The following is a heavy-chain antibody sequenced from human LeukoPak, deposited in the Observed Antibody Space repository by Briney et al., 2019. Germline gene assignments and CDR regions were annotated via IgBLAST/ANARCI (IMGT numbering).Heavy chain of an antibody. CDR2: ISSSSSTI. CDR1: GFTFSSYG. D-gene: IGHD4-17*01. Sequence: PGGSLRLSCTASGFTFSSYGMTWVRQAPGKGLEWVSYISSSSSTIYYADSVKGRFTISRDNAKNSLYLQMNSLRAEDTAVYYCARDHEDYGDYLSRYYYYGMDVWGQGTTVTVSS. CDR3: ARDHEDYGDYLSRYYYYGMDV. V-gene: IGHV3-48*01. J-gene: IGHJ6*02.